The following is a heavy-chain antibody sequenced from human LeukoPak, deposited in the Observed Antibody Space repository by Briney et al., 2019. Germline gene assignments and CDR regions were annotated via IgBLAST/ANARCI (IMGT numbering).Heavy chain of an antibody. V-gene: IGHV3-7*01. CDR2: IKQDGSEK. D-gene: IGHD6-13*01. J-gene: IGHJ4*02. CDR3: ARDIGAAVGRVRDS. Sequence: PGGSLRLSCAASGFTFSSYGMHWVRQAPGKGLEWVANIKQDGSEKYYVDSVKGRFTISRDNAKNSLYLQMNSLRAEDTAVYYCARDIGAAVGRVRDSWGRGTLVTVSS. CDR1: GFTFSSYG.